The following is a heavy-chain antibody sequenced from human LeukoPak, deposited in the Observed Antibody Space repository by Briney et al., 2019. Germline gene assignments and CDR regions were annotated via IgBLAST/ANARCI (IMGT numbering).Heavy chain of an antibody. V-gene: IGHV4-38-2*02. CDR3: ARNRDGYNSFDY. CDR2: IYHSGST. Sequence: PSETLSLTCTASGYSISSGYYWGWIRQPPGKGLEWIGSIYHSGSTYYNPSLKSRVTISVDTSKNQFSLKLSSVTAADTAVYYCARNRDGYNSFDYWGQGTLVTVSS. CDR1: GYSISSGYY. J-gene: IGHJ4*02. D-gene: IGHD5-24*01.